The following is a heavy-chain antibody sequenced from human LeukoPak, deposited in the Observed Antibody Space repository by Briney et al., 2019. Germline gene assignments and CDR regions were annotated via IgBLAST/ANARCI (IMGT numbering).Heavy chain of an antibody. CDR1: GGSISSYY. CDR2: IYYSGST. CDR3: ARDDDDILTH. D-gene: IGHD3-9*01. J-gene: IGHJ4*02. Sequence: SETLSLTCTVSGGSISSYYWSWIRQPPGKGLEWIGYIYYSGSTNYNPSLKSRVTISVDTSKNQFSLKLSSVTAADTAVYYCARDDDDILTHWGQGTLVTVSS. V-gene: IGHV4-59*12.